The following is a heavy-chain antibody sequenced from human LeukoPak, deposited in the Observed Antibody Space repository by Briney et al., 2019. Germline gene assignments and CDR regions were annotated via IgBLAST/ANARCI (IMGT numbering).Heavy chain of an antibody. V-gene: IGHV5-51*01. J-gene: IGHJ4*02. CDR3: ARGLYSYSSSSSGGY. D-gene: IGHD6-6*01. Sequence: GESLKISCKGSGYSFTSYWIAWVRQMPGKGLEWMGIIYPGDSDTRYSPSFQGQVSISADKSISTAYLQWSSLKASDTAMYYCARGLYSYSSSSSGGYWGQGTLVTVSS. CDR2: IYPGDSDT. CDR1: GYSFTSYW.